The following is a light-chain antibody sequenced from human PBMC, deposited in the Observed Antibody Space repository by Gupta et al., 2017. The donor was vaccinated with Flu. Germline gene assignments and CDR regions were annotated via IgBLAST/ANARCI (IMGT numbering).Light chain of an antibody. CDR2: WAS. CDR1: QPILYNSTNKNY. Sequence: DIVMTQSQDYLAVSLGERATINCKSSQPILYNSTNKNYLAWYQQRPGQPPKLLIYWASTRESGVPDRFSGSGSGAHFTLTISSLQAEDAAIYHCQQYYKTPYSFGQGTNLAIK. V-gene: IGKV4-1*01. CDR3: QQYYKTPYS. J-gene: IGKJ2*03.